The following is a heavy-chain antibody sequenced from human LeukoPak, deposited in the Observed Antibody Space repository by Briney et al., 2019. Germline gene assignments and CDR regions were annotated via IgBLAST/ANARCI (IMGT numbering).Heavy chain of an antibody. CDR2: IYYSGST. D-gene: IGHD6-13*01. CDR3: ARLEGGYSKKYYFDY. Sequence: SETLSLTCTVSGGSISSYYWSWIRQPPGKGLEWIGYIYYSGSTNYNPSLKSRVTISVDTSKNQFSLKLSSVTAADTAVYYCARLEGGYSKKYYFDYWGQGTLVTVSS. J-gene: IGHJ4*02. V-gene: IGHV4-59*08. CDR1: GGSISSYY.